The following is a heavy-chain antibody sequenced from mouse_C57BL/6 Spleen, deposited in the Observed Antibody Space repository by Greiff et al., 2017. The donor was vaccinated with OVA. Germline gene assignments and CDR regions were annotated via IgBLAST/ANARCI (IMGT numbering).Heavy chain of an antibody. Sequence: QVQLQQSGAELVKPGASVKISCKASGYAFSSYWMNWVKQRPGKGLEWIGQIYPGDGDTNYNGKFKGKATLTADKSSSTAYMQLSSLTSEDSAVYFCARSDFITTVVAPFDYWGQGTTLTVSS. CDR1: GYAFSSYW. CDR2: IYPGDGDT. D-gene: IGHD1-1*01. CDR3: ARSDFITTVVAPFDY. V-gene: IGHV1-80*01. J-gene: IGHJ2*01.